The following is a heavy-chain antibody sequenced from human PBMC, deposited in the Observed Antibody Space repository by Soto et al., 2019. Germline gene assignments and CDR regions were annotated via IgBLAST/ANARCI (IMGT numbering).Heavy chain of an antibody. J-gene: IGHJ6*02. CDR3: ARDFGDIVVVPAADSEGYYYYYGMDV. Sequence: EVQLVESGGGLVQPGGSLRLSCAASGFTFSSYSMNWVRQAPGKGLEWVSYISSSSSTIYYADSVKGRFTISSDNAKNSLYLQMNSLRDEDTAVYYCARDFGDIVVVPAADSEGYYYYYGMDVWGQGTTVTVSS. D-gene: IGHD2-2*01. V-gene: IGHV3-48*02. CDR1: GFTFSSYS. CDR2: ISSSSSTI.